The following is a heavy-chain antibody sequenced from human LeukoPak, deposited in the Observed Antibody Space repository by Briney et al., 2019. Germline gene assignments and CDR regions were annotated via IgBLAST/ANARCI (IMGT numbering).Heavy chain of an antibody. Sequence: ASVKVSCKASGYTFTSYSISWVRQAPGQGLEWMGWISAYNGNTNYAHKLQGRVTMTTDTSTSTAYMELRSLRSDDTAVYYCASTTTVTTGAYGFDYWGQGTLVTVSS. CDR3: ASTTTVTTGAYGFDY. D-gene: IGHD4-17*01. V-gene: IGHV1-18*01. CDR1: GYTFTSYS. CDR2: ISAYNGNT. J-gene: IGHJ4*02.